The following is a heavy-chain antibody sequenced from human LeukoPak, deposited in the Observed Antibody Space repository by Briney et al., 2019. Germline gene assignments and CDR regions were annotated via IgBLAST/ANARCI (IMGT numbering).Heavy chain of an antibody. CDR1: GYTFTGYY. CDR3: ARDPVVVVVPAALYNWFDP. CDR2: INPNSGGT. V-gene: IGHV1-2*02. Sequence: ASVKVSCKASGYTFTGYYMHWVRQAPGQGLEWMGWINPNSGGTNYAQKFQGRVTMTRDTSISTAYMELSRLRSDDTAVYYCARDPVVVVVPAALYNWFDPWGQGTLATVSS. D-gene: IGHD2-2*01. J-gene: IGHJ5*02.